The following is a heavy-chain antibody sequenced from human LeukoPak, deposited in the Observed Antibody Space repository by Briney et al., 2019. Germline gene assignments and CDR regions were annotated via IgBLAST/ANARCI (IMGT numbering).Heavy chain of an antibody. CDR2: ISGRGGST. J-gene: IGHJ4*02. CDR3: AKEFYYGSGSYYPTFDY. D-gene: IGHD3-10*01. CDR1: KFTFSSYA. Sequence: PGGSLRLSCAAPKFTFSSYAVSWVRQAPGRGLEWVSAISGRGGSTYYADSVKGRFTISRDNSKNTLYLQMNSLRAEDTAVYYCAKEFYYGSGSYYPTFDYWGQGTLVTVSS. V-gene: IGHV3-23*01.